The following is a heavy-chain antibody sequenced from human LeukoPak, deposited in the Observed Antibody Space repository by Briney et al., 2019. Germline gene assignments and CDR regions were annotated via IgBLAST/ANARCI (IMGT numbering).Heavy chain of an antibody. CDR3: ASFYGSGMAVDY. CDR2: INHSGST. D-gene: IGHD3-10*01. J-gene: IGHJ4*02. Sequence: PSETLSLTCAVYGGSFSGYYWSWIRQPPGKGLEWIGEINHSGSTNYNPSLKSRVTISVDTSKNQFSLKLSSVTAADTAVYYCASFYGSGMAVDYWGQGTLVTVSS. V-gene: IGHV4-34*01. CDR1: GGSFSGYY.